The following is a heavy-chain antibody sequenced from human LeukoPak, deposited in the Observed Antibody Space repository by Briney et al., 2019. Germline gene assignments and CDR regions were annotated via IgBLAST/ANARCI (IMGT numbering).Heavy chain of an antibody. J-gene: IGHJ6*02. Sequence: GASVKVSCKVSGYTLTELSMHWVRQAPGKGLEWMGGFDPEDGETIYAQKFQGRVTMTEDTSTDTAYMELSSLRPEDTAVYYCAISGSLANYYYYGMDVWGQGTTVTVSS. CDR3: AISGSLANYYYYGMDV. CDR1: GYTLTELS. V-gene: IGHV1-24*01. CDR2: FDPEDGET. D-gene: IGHD3-10*01.